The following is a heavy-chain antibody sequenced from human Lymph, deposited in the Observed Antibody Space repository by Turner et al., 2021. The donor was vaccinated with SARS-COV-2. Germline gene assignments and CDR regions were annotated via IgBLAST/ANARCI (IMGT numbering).Heavy chain of an antibody. CDR3: ARGRCVYCCSSLNY. J-gene: IGHJ4*02. Sequence: VQPLESGGGFVLPRGCLRPACPASGFTFGGYAMIWVRQAPGKGLEWVSAISGSGGSTDYAESVKGRFTISRDNSKNTLYLQMTSLRAEDTAVYYCARGRCVYCCSSLNYWGQGTLVTVSS. CDR1: GFTFGGYA. CDR2: ISGSGGST. D-gene: IGHD6-13*01. V-gene: IGHV3-23*01.